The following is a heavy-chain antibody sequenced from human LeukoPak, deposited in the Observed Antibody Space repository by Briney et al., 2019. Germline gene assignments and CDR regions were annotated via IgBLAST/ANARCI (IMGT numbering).Heavy chain of an antibody. Sequence: GGSLRLSCAASGFTVSSNYMSWVRQAPGKGLECVSVIYGDGTTYYADSVKGRFTISRDNSKNALYLQMNSLRAEDTAVYYCASAYYYGISAGFDYWGQETLVTVSS. J-gene: IGHJ4*02. CDR3: ASAYYYGISAGFDY. CDR2: IYGDGTT. D-gene: IGHD3-22*01. V-gene: IGHV3-66*02. CDR1: GFTVSSNY.